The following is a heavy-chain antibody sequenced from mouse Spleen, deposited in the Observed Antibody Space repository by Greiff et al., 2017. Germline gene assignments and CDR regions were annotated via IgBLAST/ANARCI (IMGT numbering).Heavy chain of an antibody. Sequence: EVQLVESGGGLVKPGGSLKLSCAASGFTFSSYAMSWVRQTPEKRLEWVATISSGGSYTYYPDSVKGRFTISRDNAKNTLYLQMSSLRSEDTAMYYCARRYDEGYWYFDVWGAGTTVTVSS. CDR2: ISSGGSYT. CDR3: ARRYDEGYWYFDV. CDR1: GFTFSSYA. D-gene: IGHD2-14*01. J-gene: IGHJ1*01. V-gene: IGHV5-9-3*01.